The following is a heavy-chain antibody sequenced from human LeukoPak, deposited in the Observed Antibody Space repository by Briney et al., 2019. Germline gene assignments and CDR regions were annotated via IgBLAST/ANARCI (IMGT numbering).Heavy chain of an antibody. J-gene: IGHJ5*02. V-gene: IGHV4-4*07. CDR1: GGSISSYY. Sequence: SETLSLTCTVSGGSISSYYWSWIRQPAGKGLEWIGRIYTSGSTNYNPSLKSRVTMSVDTSKNQFSLKLSSVTAADTAVYYCARDSGSGSYYWFDPWGQGTLVTVSS. CDR3: ARDSGSGSYYWFDP. CDR2: IYTSGST. D-gene: IGHD1-26*01.